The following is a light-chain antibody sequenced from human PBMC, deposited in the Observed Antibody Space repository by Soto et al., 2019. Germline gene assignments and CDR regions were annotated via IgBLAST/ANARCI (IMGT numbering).Light chain of an antibody. V-gene: IGLV2-11*01. CDR2: DVS. J-gene: IGLJ1*01. CDR3: CSYAGSFIFV. CDR1: SSDVGNYNY. Sequence: QSALTQPRSVSGSPVQSVTISCTGTSSDVGNYNYVSWYQQYPGKVPKLMIYDVSKRPSGVPDRFSGSKSGNTASLTISGLQTEDEADYYCCSYAGSFIFVFGTGTKVTVL.